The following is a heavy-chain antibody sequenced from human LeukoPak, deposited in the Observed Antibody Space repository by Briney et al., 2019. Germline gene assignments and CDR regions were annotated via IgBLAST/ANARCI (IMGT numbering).Heavy chain of an antibody. CDR2: IIPSLDVA. V-gene: IGHV1-69*04. J-gene: IGHJ4*02. Sequence: ASVKVSCKASGDTFIPYTFSWVRQAPGQGLEWIGRIIPSLDVANYAHKFQGRVTLSVDRGTATTYMEVTSLRSEDTAIYYCARDHCSPGTCLGGHWGQGTLVTVSS. CDR1: GDTFIPYT. CDR3: ARDHCSPGTCLGGH. D-gene: IGHD2-15*01.